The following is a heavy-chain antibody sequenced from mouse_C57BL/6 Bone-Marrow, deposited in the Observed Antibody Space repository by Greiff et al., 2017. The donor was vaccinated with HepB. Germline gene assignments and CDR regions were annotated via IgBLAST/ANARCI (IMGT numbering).Heavy chain of an antibody. V-gene: IGHV1-4*01. CDR3: VYYSWFAY. J-gene: IGHJ3*01. CDR1: GYTFTSYT. D-gene: IGHD1-1*01. Sequence: QVQLQQSGAELARPGASVKMSCKASGYTFTSYTMHWVKQRPGQGLEWIRYINPSSGYTKYNQKFKDKATLTADKSSSTAYMQLSSLTSEDSAVYYCVYYSWFAYWGQGTLVTVSA. CDR2: INPSSGYT.